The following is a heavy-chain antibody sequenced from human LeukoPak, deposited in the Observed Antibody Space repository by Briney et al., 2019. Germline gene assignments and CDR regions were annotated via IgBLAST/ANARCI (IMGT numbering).Heavy chain of an antibody. CDR2: ISGSGGNT. CDR3: AGDRRYDSSGYFQH. D-gene: IGHD3-22*01. J-gene: IGHJ1*01. V-gene: IGHV3-23*01. CDR1: GFTFSIYA. Sequence: GGSLRLSCAASGFTFSIYAMSWVRQAPGKGLEWVSAISGSGGNTYYADSVKGRFTISRDNSKNTLDLQMSSLRAEDTAMYYCAGDRRYDSSGYFQHWGQGTLVAVSS.